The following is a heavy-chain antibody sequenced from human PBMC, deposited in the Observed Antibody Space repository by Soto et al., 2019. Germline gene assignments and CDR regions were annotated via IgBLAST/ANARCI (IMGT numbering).Heavy chain of an antibody. CDR1: GFTFSDYT. J-gene: IGHJ4*02. Sequence: LRLSCAASGFTFSDYTMNWVRQAPGKGLEWVSYISRSGIYLYNVDSVKGRFTISRDNAENSLYLQINRLRDEDTAVYYCARDTQDDFWSGYYRDYWGQGTLVTVSS. CDR2: ISRSGIYL. D-gene: IGHD3-3*01. CDR3: ARDTQDDFWSGYYRDY. V-gene: IGHV3-21*01.